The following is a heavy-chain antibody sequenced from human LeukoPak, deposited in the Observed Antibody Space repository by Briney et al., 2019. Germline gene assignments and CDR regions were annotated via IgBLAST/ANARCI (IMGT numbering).Heavy chain of an antibody. J-gene: IGHJ4*02. D-gene: IGHD6-19*01. CDR1: GGTFSSYA. V-gene: IGHV1-69*06. Sequence: GASVKVSCKASGGTFSSYAISWVRQAPGQGLEWMGGIIPIFGTANYAQKFQGRVTMTGDTSTSTVYMELSSLRSEDTAVYYCARDFTVDGTGCFDYWGQGTLVTVSS. CDR3: ARDFTVDGTGCFDY. CDR2: IIPIFGTA.